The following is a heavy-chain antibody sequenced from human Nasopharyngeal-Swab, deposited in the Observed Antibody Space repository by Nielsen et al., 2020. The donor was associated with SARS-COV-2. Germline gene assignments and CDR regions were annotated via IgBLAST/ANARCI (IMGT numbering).Heavy chain of an antibody. D-gene: IGHD3/OR15-3a*01. J-gene: IGHJ4*02. CDR3: AHTSWTGQLVDY. CDR2: IYWKDDK. CDR1: GVSLRTPGVG. Sequence: RTSSFSGVSLRTPGVGVGWIRQPPGKALEWLGVIYWKDDKRYRESLKSRLTISKDTSKNQVVLTMTNMDPVDTATYFCAHTSWTGQLVDYWGQGTLVTVSS. V-gene: IGHV2-5*01.